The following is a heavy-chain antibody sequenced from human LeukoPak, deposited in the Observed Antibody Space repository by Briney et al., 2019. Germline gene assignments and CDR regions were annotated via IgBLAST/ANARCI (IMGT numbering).Heavy chain of an antibody. V-gene: IGHV1-69*04. J-gene: IGHJ5*02. CDR1: GGTFSSYV. CDR3: ARDEGLGAKNWFAP. Sequence: ASVKVSCKASGGTFSSYVISWVRQAPGQGLEWMGRVIPILDIANYAQKFQGRVTITADKSTSTAYMELSSLRSEDTAVYYCARDEGLGAKNWFAPWGQGTLVTVSS. CDR2: VIPILDIA.